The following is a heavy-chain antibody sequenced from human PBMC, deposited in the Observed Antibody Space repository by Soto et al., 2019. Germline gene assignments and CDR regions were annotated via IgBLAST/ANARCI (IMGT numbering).Heavy chain of an antibody. V-gene: IGHV1-18*01. CDR2: ISPHKDDT. D-gene: IGHD3-10*01. J-gene: IGHJ4*02. CDR3: VRDLDGSGSYYTNY. Sequence: QVQLVQSGAEVKKPGASVTVSCKTSGYTFSSIGISWVRQAPGQGLEWMGWISPHKDDTYYAQRLQGRVTMTTDTSTSTAYMELRSLRPDDTAVYFCVRDLDGSGSYYTNYWGQGTLVTVSS. CDR1: GYTFSSIG.